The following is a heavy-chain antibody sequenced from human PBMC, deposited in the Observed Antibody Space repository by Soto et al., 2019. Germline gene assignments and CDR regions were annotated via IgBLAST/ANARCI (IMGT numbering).Heavy chain of an antibody. CDR1: GGTFSSYA. CDR3: ASARLWSGYYSGNYYYYGMDV. V-gene: IGHV1-69*13. J-gene: IGHJ6*02. D-gene: IGHD3-3*01. CDR2: IVPIFGTA. Sequence: SVKVSCNASGGTFSSYAISWVRQAPGQGLEWMGGIVPIFGTANYAQKFQGRVTITADESTSTAYRELSSLRSEHTAVYYCASARLWSGYYSGNYYYYGMDVWGQGTTVTVSS.